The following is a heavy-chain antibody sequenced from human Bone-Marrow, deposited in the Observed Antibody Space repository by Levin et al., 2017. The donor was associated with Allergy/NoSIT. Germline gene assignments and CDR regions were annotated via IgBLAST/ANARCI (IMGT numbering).Heavy chain of an antibody. D-gene: IGHD3-16*01. J-gene: IGHJ4*02. CDR3: AKFSSRSPQLLYGVWDY. CDR1: GASISNSNW. V-gene: IGHV4-4*02. Sequence: MASETLSLTCAVSGASISNSNWWSWIRQSPGKGLEWIGDIHHSETSNNNPSLESRVTISIDRSNNHLSLRLNSVTAADTAIYFCAKFSSRSPQLLYGVWDYWGQGILVIVSS. CDR2: IHHSETS.